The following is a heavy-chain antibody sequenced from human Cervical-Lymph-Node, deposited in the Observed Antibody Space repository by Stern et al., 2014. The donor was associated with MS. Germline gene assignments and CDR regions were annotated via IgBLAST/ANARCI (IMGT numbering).Heavy chain of an antibody. Sequence: QLQLQESGPGLVKPSQTLSLTCTVSCGSISSGGYYWSWIRQHPGKGLEWIGYIYYSGSTYYNPSLKSRVTISVDTSKNQFSLKLSSVTAADTAVYYCARGIDYYDSSGPLDYWGQGTLVTVSS. V-gene: IGHV4-31*03. J-gene: IGHJ4*02. CDR1: CGSISSGGYY. D-gene: IGHD3-22*01. CDR3: ARGIDYYDSSGPLDY. CDR2: IYYSGST.